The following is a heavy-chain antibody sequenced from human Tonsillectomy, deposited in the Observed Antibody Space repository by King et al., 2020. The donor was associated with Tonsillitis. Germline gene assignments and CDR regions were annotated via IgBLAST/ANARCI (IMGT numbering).Heavy chain of an antibody. CDR1: GFTVSSNY. CDR3: ARAMRGYSSSWYNDY. CDR2: IYSGGST. V-gene: IGHV3-66*01. J-gene: IGHJ4*02. Sequence: VQLVESGGGLVQPGGSLRLSCAASGFTVSSNYMSWVRQAPGKGLEWVSVIYSGGSTYYADSVKGRFTISRDNSKNTLYLQMNSLRAEDTAVYYCARAMRGYSSSWYNDYWGQGTLVTVSS. D-gene: IGHD6-13*01.